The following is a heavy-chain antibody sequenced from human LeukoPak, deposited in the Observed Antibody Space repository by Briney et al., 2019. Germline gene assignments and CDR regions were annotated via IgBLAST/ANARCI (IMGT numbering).Heavy chain of an antibody. Sequence: AGGSLRLSCAASGFSFSYYGFHWVRQAPDKGLEWVAFVRYDGHEKYYAESVKGRFTISKDTSRNTLYLQMNSLRPEDTAMYYCAKDEVVVAADVWGKGTTVTISS. CDR2: VRYDGHEK. V-gene: IGHV3-30*02. CDR3: AKDEVVVAADV. D-gene: IGHD2-15*01. J-gene: IGHJ6*04. CDR1: GFSFSYYG.